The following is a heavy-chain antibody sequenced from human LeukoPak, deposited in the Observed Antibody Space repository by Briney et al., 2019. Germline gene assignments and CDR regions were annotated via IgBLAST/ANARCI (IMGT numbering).Heavy chain of an antibody. CDR1: GFTFSSYW. Sequence: PGGSLRLSCAASGFTFSSYWMSWVRQAPGKELEWVANIKQDGSEKNYVDSVKGRFTISRDNAKNSLYLQMNSLRVEDTAVYYCARRFCSGDTCYSAVDYWGQGTLVTVSS. D-gene: IGHD2-15*01. CDR2: IKQDGSEK. CDR3: ARRFCSGDTCYSAVDY. V-gene: IGHV3-7*01. J-gene: IGHJ4*02.